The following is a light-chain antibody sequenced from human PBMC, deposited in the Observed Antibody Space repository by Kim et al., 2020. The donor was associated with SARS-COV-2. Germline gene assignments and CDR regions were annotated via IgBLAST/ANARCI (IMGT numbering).Light chain of an antibody. CDR1: QSVSSRH. V-gene: IGKV3-20*01. Sequence: FTRGERGTLACRASQSVSSRHLAWYQQKRGQPPRLLIYAASSRATGIPDRFSGSGSETDFTLTINRLEPEEFAVYHCQQYGGSPQSFGQGTKLEI. CDR2: AAS. J-gene: IGKJ2*01. CDR3: QQYGGSPQS.